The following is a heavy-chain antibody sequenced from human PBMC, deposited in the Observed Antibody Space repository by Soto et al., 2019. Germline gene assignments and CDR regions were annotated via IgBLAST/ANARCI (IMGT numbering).Heavy chain of an antibody. CDR3: ARLSYSSGWSPFDY. CDR1: GYTFTRYG. V-gene: IGHV1-18*01. J-gene: IGHJ4*02. D-gene: IGHD6-19*01. CDR2: ISAYNGNT. Sequence: QVQLVQSGAEVKKPGASVKVSCKASGYTFTRYGISWVRQAPRQGLEWMGWISAYNGNTNYAQKLQGRVTMTTDTSTSTAYIELRSIRSDDTAVYYCARLSYSSGWSPFDYLGQGTLVNVSA.